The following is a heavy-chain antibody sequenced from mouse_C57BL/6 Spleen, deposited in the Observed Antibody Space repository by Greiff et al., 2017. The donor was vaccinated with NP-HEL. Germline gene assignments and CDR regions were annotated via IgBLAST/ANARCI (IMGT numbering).Heavy chain of an antibody. Sequence: QVQLQQPGAELVRPGSSVKLSCKASGYTFTSYWMHWVKQRPIQGLEWIGNIDPSDSETHYNQKFKDKATLTVDKSSSTAYMQLSSLTSEDSAVYYCARENYDYDFDYWGQGTTLTVSS. CDR2: IDPSDSET. J-gene: IGHJ2*01. CDR3: ARENYDYDFDY. CDR1: GYTFTSYW. V-gene: IGHV1-52*01. D-gene: IGHD2-4*01.